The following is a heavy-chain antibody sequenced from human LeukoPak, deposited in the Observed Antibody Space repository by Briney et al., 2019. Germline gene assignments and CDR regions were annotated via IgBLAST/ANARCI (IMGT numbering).Heavy chain of an antibody. Sequence: PSQTLSLTCTVSGGSISSGGYYWSWIRQHPGKGLEWIGYIYYSGSTYYNPSLKSRVTISVDTSKNQFSLGLSSVTAADTAVYYCARGGSGWFGYYYYYMDVWGKGTTVTVSS. CDR2: IYYSGST. V-gene: IGHV4-31*03. D-gene: IGHD6-19*01. CDR3: ARGGSGWFGYYYYYMDV. CDR1: GGSISSGGYY. J-gene: IGHJ6*03.